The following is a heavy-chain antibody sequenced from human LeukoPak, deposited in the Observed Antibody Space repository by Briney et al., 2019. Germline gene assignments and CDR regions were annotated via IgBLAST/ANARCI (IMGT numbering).Heavy chain of an antibody. CDR1: GYTISGYY. V-gene: IGHV1-2*02. Sequence: ASVKVSCKASGYTISGYYMHWVRQAPGQGLEWMGWINPDSGGTNYAQKFQGRVTMTRDTPINTAYLELRRLRSDDTAVYYCGRVDFWSRTFDHWGQGTLVIVSS. D-gene: IGHD3-3*01. CDR2: INPDSGGT. J-gene: IGHJ4*02. CDR3: GRVDFWSRTFDH.